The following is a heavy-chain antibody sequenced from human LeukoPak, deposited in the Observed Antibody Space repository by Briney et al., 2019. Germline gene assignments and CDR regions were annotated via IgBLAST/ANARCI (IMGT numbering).Heavy chain of an antibody. Sequence: PGGSLRLSCAASGFTFSSYDMHWVRQATGKGLEWVSVIGTAGDTYFPGSVKGRFTISRENAKNSLYLQMNSLRAGDTAVYYCARGFNRTYYYDSSGSAYFDYWGQGTLVTVSS. V-gene: IGHV3-13*01. CDR2: IGTAGDT. CDR3: ARGFNRTYYYDSSGSAYFDY. CDR1: GFTFSSYD. J-gene: IGHJ4*02. D-gene: IGHD3-22*01.